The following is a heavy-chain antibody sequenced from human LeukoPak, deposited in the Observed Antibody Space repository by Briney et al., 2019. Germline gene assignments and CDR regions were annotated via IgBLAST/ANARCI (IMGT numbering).Heavy chain of an antibody. Sequence: SGTLSLTCAVSGGSISSSNWWSWIRQPPGKGLEWIGEINHSGSTNYNPSLKSRVTISVDTSKNQFSLKLSSVTAADTAVYYCASLVIGSWGQGTLVTVSS. CDR1: GGSISSSNW. CDR2: INHSGST. D-gene: IGHD1-26*01. CDR3: ASLVIGS. V-gene: IGHV4-4*02. J-gene: IGHJ5*01.